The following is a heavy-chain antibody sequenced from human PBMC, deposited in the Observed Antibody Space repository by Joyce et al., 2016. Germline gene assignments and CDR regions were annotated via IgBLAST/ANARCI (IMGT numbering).Heavy chain of an antibody. CDR2: ISYDAPNK. CDR3: ARRSGIPAGRRPGAFDM. D-gene: IGHD6-13*01. J-gene: IGHJ3*02. Sequence: QEQLEESGGGVVQPGTSLRLSCTASGRIFSGYAMNWVRQAPGKGLELVAIISYDAPNKFYADSVRGRFTISRDNYKNTLFLQMNSLTIEDAGVYYCARRSGIPAGRRPGAFDMWGQGTVVTVSS. CDR1: GRIFSGYA. V-gene: IGHV3-30*04.